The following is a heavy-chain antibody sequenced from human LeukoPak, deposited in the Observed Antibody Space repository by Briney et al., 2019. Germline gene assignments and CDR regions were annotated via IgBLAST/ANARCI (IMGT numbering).Heavy chain of an antibody. CDR3: ARVDSSGCLEY. CDR2: IYPGDSET. V-gene: IGHV5-51*06. Sequence: GESLKISCKGSGYSFTSYWIGWVRQMPGKGLQWMGIIYPGDSETRYSPSFQGQVTISADKSLTTAYLQWSSLRASDTAIYYCARVDSSGCLEYWGQGTLVTVSS. D-gene: IGHD6-19*01. CDR1: GYSFTSYW. J-gene: IGHJ4*02.